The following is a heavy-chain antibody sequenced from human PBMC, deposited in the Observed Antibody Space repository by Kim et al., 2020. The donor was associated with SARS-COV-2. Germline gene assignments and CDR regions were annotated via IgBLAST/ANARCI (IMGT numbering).Heavy chain of an antibody. J-gene: IGHJ4*02. D-gene: IGHD3-10*01. Sequence: SETLSLTCTVSGGSISSGSYYWGWIRQPPGKGLEWIGSIYYSGSTYYNPSLKSRVTISVDTSKNHFSLKLSSVAAADTAVYYCARHAPPPYYYFDYWGQGTLVTVSS. CDR2: IYYSGST. CDR1: GGSISSGSYY. V-gene: IGHV4-39*01. CDR3: ARHAPPPYYYFDY.